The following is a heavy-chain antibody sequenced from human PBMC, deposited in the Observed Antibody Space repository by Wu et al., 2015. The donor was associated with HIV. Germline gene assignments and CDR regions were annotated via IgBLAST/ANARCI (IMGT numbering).Heavy chain of an antibody. D-gene: IGHD6-13*01. CDR1: GGNFNTYA. J-gene: IGHJ4*02. Sequence: QVHLGQSGAEVKKPGSSIKVSCKASGGNFNTYAINWVRQAPGQGLEWMGGIIPLFDEPNYAQKFKGKVTITTDKSTNTAYMELRSLRSDDTAVYYCARDRYSSSWYYFDFWGQGTLVIVSS. CDR3: ARDRYSSSWYYFDF. V-gene: IGHV1-69*05. CDR2: IIPLFDEP.